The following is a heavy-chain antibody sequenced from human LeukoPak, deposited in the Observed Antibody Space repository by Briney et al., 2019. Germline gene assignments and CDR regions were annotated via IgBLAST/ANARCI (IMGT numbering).Heavy chain of an antibody. J-gene: IGHJ5*02. V-gene: IGHV4-34*01. CDR2: LNHSGST. Sequence: SETPSLTCAVSGGSFSGYYWSWVRQPPEKGLEWIGDLNHSGSTNYNPSLKSRVIISVDTSKNQFSLKLTSVTAADTAVYYCARGLGYGGNSDWFDPWGQGTLVTVSS. CDR1: GGSFSGYY. CDR3: ARGLGYGGNSDWFDP. D-gene: IGHD4-23*01.